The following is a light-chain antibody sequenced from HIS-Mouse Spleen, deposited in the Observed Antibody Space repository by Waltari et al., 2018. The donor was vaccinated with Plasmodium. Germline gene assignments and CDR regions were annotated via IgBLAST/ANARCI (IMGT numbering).Light chain of an antibody. V-gene: IGKV1-39*01. CDR2: AAS. J-gene: IGKJ1*01. CDR3: QQSYSNPWT. Sequence: DIQLTQSPSSLSASVGDRVTITCRASQGISSYLYWYQQKPGKAPKLLIYAASSLQSGVPSRFSGSGSGTDFTLTISSLQPEDFATYYCQQSYSNPWTFGQGTKVEIK. CDR1: QGISSY.